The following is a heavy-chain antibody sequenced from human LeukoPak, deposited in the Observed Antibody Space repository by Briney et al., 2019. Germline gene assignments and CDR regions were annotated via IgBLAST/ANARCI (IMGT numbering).Heavy chain of an antibody. CDR3: ARGKQNYYDSSGYYFDY. V-gene: IGHV4-30-4*01. CDR1: GGSISSGDYY. Sequence: PSQTLSLTCTVSGGSISSGDYYWSWIRQPPGKGLEWIGYIYYSGSTYYNPSLKSRVAISVDTSKNQFSLKLSSVTAADTAVYYCARGKQNYYDSSGYYFDYWGQGTLVTVSS. D-gene: IGHD3-22*01. CDR2: IYYSGST. J-gene: IGHJ4*02.